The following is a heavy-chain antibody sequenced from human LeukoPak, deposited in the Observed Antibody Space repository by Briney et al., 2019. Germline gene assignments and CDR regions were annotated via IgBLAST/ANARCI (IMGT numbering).Heavy chain of an antibody. CDR3: ATLGYSYGYVDAFGI. J-gene: IGHJ3*02. CDR2: VDPEDGET. V-gene: IGHV1-69-2*01. CDR1: GYTFTDYY. D-gene: IGHD5-18*01. Sequence: ASVKISCKVSGYTFTDYYMHWVQQAPGKGLEWMGLVDPEDGETIYAEKFQGRVTITADTSTDTAYMELSSLRSEDTAVYYCATLGYSYGYVDAFGIWGQGTMVTVSS.